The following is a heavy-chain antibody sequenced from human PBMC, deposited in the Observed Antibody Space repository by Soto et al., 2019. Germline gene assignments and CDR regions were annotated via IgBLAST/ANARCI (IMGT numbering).Heavy chain of an antibody. CDR2: ISYDGSNK. CDR1: GFTFSSYA. Sequence: QVQLVESGGGVVQPGRSLRLSCAASGFTFSSYAMHWVRQAPGKGLEWVAVISYDGSNKYYADSVKGRFTISRDNSKNTLYLQMNSLRAEDTAVYYCARDGVQYYYDSSGFDYWGQGTLVTVS. CDR3: ARDGVQYYYDSSGFDY. J-gene: IGHJ4*02. D-gene: IGHD3-22*01. V-gene: IGHV3-30-3*01.